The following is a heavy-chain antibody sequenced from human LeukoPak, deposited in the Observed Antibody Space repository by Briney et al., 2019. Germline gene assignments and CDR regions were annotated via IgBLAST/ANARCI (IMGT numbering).Heavy chain of an antibody. CDR3: ARSIAARPPPY. CDR1: GYTFTGYY. Sequence: ASVKVSCKASGYTFTGYYMHWVRQAPGQGLEWMGWINPNSGGTNYAQEFQGRVTMTRDTSISTAYMELSRLRSDDTAVYYCARSIAARPPPYWGQGTLVTVSS. D-gene: IGHD6-6*01. V-gene: IGHV1-2*02. J-gene: IGHJ4*02. CDR2: INPNSGGT.